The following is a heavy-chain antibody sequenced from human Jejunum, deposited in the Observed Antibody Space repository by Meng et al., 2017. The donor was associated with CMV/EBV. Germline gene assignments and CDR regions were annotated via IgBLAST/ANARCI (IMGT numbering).Heavy chain of an antibody. Sequence: QWQLQEPGPGLVKPSETLSLTCTVSGGSISSGDYSWNWIRQSPGKGLEWIGYIYYNGNAYYNPSLQSRVSISVDTSKNEFSLNLNSVTAADTALYFCARGGIFRGIDYWGQGTLVTVSS. J-gene: IGHJ4*02. D-gene: IGHD3-10*01. CDR3: ARGGIFRGIDY. CDR2: IYYNGNA. CDR1: GGSISSGDYS. V-gene: IGHV4-30-4*08.